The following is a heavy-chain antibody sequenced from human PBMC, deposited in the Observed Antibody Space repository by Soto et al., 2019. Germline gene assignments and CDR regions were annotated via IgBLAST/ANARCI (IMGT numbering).Heavy chain of an antibody. CDR3: AKDPRDSGAFDY. Sequence: SETLSLTCTVSGGSISSGGYYWSWIRQHPGKGLEWIGYIYYSGSTYYNPSLKSRVTISVDTSKNQFSLKLSSVTAEDTALYYCAKDPRDSGAFDYWGQGTLVTVS. CDR2: IYYSGST. V-gene: IGHV4-31*03. J-gene: IGHJ4*02. CDR1: GGSISSGGYY. D-gene: IGHD1-26*01.